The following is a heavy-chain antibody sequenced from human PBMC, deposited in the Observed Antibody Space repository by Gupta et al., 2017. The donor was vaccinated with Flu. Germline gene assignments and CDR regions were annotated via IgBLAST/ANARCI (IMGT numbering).Heavy chain of an antibody. CDR3: TKGANWAFEI. CDR1: GVPFTNYG. D-gene: IGHD1-1*01. V-gene: IGHV3-23*01. Sequence: EVQLLESGGGLAQPGGSLRLSCAPSGVPFTNYGMRWVRQAPGKGLEWVSTVTGGGSNSYYADSVKGRFTISGDSSKRTVYLQMNSLRVEDTAVYYCTKGANWAFEIWGQGTMVTVSS. J-gene: IGHJ3*02. CDR2: VTGGGSNS.